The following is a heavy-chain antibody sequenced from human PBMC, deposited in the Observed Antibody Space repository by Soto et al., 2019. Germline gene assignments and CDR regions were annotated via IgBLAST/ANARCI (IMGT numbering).Heavy chain of an antibody. Sequence: QGHLVQSGAEVKKPGASVKVSCKASGSTFTRYGISWVRQAPGQRLVWMGWISGYNGGTNYAQNLQDRVTMTIDTSKNTAYMELSSLTSDDTAGYYCAKNGHPPYYYYGLDVWGEGTTVTVSS. D-gene: IGHD2-8*01. CDR1: GSTFTRYG. CDR3: AKNGHPPYYYYGLDV. CDR2: ISGYNGGT. J-gene: IGHJ6*01. V-gene: IGHV1-18*01.